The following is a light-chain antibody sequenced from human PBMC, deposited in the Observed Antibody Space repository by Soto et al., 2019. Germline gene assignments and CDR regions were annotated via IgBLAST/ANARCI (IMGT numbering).Light chain of an antibody. J-gene: IGKJ4*01. CDR3: QQYNNWPLT. V-gene: IGKV3-15*01. CDR2: GAS. CDR1: QSFSSN. Sequence: EIVMTQSPATLSVSPGERATLSCRASQSFSSNLAWYQQKPGQAPRLLIYGASTRATDIPARFSGSGSGTEFTLTISSLQSEDFAVYYCQQYNNWPLTFGGGTKV.